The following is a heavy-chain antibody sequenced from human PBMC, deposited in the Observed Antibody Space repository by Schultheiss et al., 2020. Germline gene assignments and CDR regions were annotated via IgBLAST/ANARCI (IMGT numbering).Heavy chain of an antibody. CDR2: IKQDGSEK. J-gene: IGHJ3*01. D-gene: IGHD1-26*01. CDR1: GFTFSNSD. CDR3: ARVGGVG. Sequence: GGSLRLSCAASGFTFSNSDMNWVHQAPGKGLEWVANIKQDGSEKYYVDSVKGRFTISRDNSKNTLYLQMNSLRAEDTAVYYCARVGGVGWGQGTMVTVSS. V-gene: IGHV3-7*01.